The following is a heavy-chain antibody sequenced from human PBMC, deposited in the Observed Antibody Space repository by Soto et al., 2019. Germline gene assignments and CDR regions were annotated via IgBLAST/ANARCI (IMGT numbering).Heavy chain of an antibody. V-gene: IGHV5-51*01. CDR3: ARPPSSYDSSGYFDDAFDI. Sequence: GESLKISCKGSGYSFTSYWIGWVRQMPGKGLEWMGIIYPGDSDTRYSPSFQGQVTISADKSISTAYLQWSSLKASDTAMYYCARPPSSYDSSGYFDDAFDIWGQGTMVTVSS. CDR2: IYPGDSDT. D-gene: IGHD3-22*01. CDR1: GYSFTSYW. J-gene: IGHJ3*02.